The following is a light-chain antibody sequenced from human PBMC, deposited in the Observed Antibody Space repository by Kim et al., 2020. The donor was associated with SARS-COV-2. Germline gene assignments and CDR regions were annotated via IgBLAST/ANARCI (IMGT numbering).Light chain of an antibody. J-gene: IGLJ2*01. Sequence: SSELTQDPAVSVALGQTVRITCQGDSLRSYYATWYQQKPGQAPILVIYGKDNRPSGIPDRFSGSSSGKTASLTITETQAGDEADYYCNSRDSNDNVIFGGGTKLSVL. CDR1: SLRSYY. CDR3: NSRDSNDNVI. V-gene: IGLV3-19*01. CDR2: GKD.